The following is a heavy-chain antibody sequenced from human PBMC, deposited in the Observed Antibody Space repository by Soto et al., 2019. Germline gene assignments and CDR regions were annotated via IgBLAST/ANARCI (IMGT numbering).Heavy chain of an antibody. CDR3: VRHGRSGVSRYSGWLDT. D-gene: IGHD2-15*01. CDR1: GYTFANYW. V-gene: IGHV5-51*01. CDR2: IYPIGSDA. Sequence: DSRKISCEASGYTFANYWIGWVRQMPGKGLELMGIIYPIGSDAKYSPSFQGQVIISADKSINTAYLQWSSLRASDTAIYYCVRHGRSGVSRYSGWLDTWGQGTLVTVSA. J-gene: IGHJ5*02.